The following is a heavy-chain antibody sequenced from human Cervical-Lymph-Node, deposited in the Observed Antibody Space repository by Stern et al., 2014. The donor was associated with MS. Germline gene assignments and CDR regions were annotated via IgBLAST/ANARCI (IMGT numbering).Heavy chain of an antibody. J-gene: IGHJ4*02. CDR3: ARHVQGFDY. V-gene: IGHV5-51*01. Sequence: VQLVQSGAEAKKPGEPPKISCKLSGYRFTIYYIAWVRQMPGKGLEWRGVIYPYGSVTTFSPSFQGQVTISADKSITTAYLQWSSLRASDTAMYYCARHVQGFDYWGQGTLVTVSS. CDR1: GYRFTIYY. CDR2: IYPYGSVT.